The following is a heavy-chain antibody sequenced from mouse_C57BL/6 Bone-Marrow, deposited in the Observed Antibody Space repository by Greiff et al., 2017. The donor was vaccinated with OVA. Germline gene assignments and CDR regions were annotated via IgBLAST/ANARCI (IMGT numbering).Heavy chain of an antibody. CDR2: ISRGGSYT. CDR1: GFTFSSYG. V-gene: IGHV5-6*01. J-gene: IGHJ2*01. CDR3: ARHYYGSSYY. Sequence: EVQVVESGGDLVKPGGSLKLSCAASGFTFSSYGMSWVRQTPEKRLEWVATISRGGSYTYYPDSVKGRFTISRDNAKNTLYLQMSSLKSEDTAMYYCARHYYGSSYYWGQGTTLTVSS. D-gene: IGHD1-1*01.